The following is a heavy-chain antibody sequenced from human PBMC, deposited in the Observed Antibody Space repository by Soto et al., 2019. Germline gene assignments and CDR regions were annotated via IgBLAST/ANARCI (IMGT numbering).Heavy chain of an antibody. V-gene: IGHV3-23*01. Sequence: PGGSLRLSCAASGFTFSNYAMSWVRQVPGKGLEWVSAISGSGGSTYYADSVKGRFTISRDNSKNTLYLQMNSLRAEDTAIYYCAKDGLGYDILTGYYKGNDYWGQGTLVTVSS. D-gene: IGHD3-9*01. J-gene: IGHJ4*02. CDR1: GFTFSNYA. CDR2: ISGSGGST. CDR3: AKDGLGYDILTGYYKGNDY.